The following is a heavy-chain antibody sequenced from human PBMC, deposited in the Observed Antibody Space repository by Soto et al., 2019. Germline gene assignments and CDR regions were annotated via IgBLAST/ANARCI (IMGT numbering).Heavy chain of an antibody. V-gene: IGHV3-21*04. CDR1: GFTFSSYS. D-gene: IGHD3-10*01. CDR3: ARIYYYGPGGFDY. CDR2: ISSSSSYI. Sequence: GGSLRLSCAASGFTFSSYSMNWVRQAPGKGLEWVSSISSSSSYIYYADSVKGRFTISSDNAKNSLYFQMNNLRAEDTAGYYFARIYYYGPGGFDYWGKRTLGT. J-gene: IGHJ4*02.